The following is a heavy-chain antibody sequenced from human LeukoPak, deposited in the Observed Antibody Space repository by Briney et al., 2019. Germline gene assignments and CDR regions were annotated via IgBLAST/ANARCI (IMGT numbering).Heavy chain of an antibody. J-gene: IGHJ3*02. CDR3: ARFEAYDFWSGADAFDI. CDR2: IIPIFGTA. CDR1: GGTFSSYA. D-gene: IGHD3-3*01. Sequence: ASVKVSCKASGGTFSSYAISWVRQAPGQGLEWMGGIIPIFGTANYAQKFQGRVTITTDESTSTAYMELSSLRSEDTAVYYCARFEAYDFWSGADAFDIWGQGTMVTVSS. V-gene: IGHV1-69*05.